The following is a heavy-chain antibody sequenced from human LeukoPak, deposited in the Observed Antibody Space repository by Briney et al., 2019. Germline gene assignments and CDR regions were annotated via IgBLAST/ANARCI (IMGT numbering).Heavy chain of an antibody. CDR3: ARGIVPLTRTTGSTRYADGSFDT. Sequence: ASVKVSCKASGGTFRNYAINWVRQAPGQGLEWIGRIIPIVGISNYAQKFQGRVTIIADKSTGTAYMELSSLKSDDTAVYYCARGIVPLTRTTGSTRYADGSFDTWGQGTLVTVSS. V-gene: IGHV1-69*04. CDR2: IIPIVGIS. D-gene: IGHD1-1*01. J-gene: IGHJ3*02. CDR1: GGTFRNYA.